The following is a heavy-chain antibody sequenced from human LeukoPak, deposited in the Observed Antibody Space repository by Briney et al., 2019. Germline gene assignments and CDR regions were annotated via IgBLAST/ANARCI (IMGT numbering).Heavy chain of an antibody. V-gene: IGHV3-33*01. D-gene: IGHD7-27*01. J-gene: IGHJ4*02. CDR2: MWLDGSQK. CDR1: GFTFSNYG. Sequence: GGSLRLSCAASGFTFSNYGLHWVRQAPGKGLEWLAVMWLDGSQKYYADSVKGRFTISRDNSKSMLYLQMNSLRAEDTAVYYCARDITGDPPPYYFDYWGQGSLVTVSS. CDR3: ARDITGDPPPYYFDY.